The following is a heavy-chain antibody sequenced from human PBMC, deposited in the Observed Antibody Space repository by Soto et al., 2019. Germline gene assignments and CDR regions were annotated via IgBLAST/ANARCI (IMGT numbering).Heavy chain of an antibody. CDR2: INHSGST. V-gene: IGHV4-34*01. CDR1: GGSFSGYY. CDR3: ARGQERRGDMSGYYVPDAFDI. D-gene: IGHD3-3*01. Sequence: SETLSLTCAVYGGSFSGYYWTWIRQPPGTGLEWFGEINHSGSTNYNPSLKSRVTISVDKSKNQFSLKLSSVTAADTAVYYCARGQERRGDMSGYYVPDAFDIWGQGTMVTVSS. J-gene: IGHJ3*02.